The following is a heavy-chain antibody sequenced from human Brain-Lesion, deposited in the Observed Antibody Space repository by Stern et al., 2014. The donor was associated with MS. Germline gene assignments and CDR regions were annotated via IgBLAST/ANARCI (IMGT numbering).Heavy chain of an antibody. Sequence: VQLVESGPGLVKPSQTLSLSCTVSGGSISSGGYYWSWIRQPPGKGLEWIGRIFNSGSPSNTPSPKGRVTISKDPSKNKFSLRLNSMTAADTAVYYCARGRVVPGFQYYATDVWGQGTTVIVSS. CDR1: GGSISSGGYY. J-gene: IGHJ6*02. V-gene: IGHV4-61*02. CDR3: ARGRVVPGFQYYATDV. D-gene: IGHD2-2*01. CDR2: IFNSGSP.